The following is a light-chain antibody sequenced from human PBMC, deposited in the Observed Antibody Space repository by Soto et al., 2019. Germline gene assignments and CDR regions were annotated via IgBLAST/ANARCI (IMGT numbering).Light chain of an antibody. CDR1: SSDVGNYHY. CDR2: EVN. V-gene: IGLV2-8*01. J-gene: IGLJ1*01. CDR3: SSYAGSNNFV. Sequence: QSALTQPPSAFGSPGQSVTISCTGTSSDVGNYHYVSWYQQHPGKAPKLMIYEVNKRPSGVPNRFSGSKSGNTASLTVSGLQAEDEADYYCSSYAGSNNFVFGTGTKLTVL.